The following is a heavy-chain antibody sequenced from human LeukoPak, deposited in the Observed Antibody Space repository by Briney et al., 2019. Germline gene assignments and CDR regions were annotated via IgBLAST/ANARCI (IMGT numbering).Heavy chain of an antibody. CDR1: GYSFTSYW. V-gene: IGHV5-51*01. CDR2: IYPGDSDT. Sequence: GESLKISCKGSGYSFTSYWIGWVRQMPGKGPEWMGSIYPGDSDTRYRPSFQGPATISAAKSISTAYLQWSSLKASDTAMYYCARIYYDSSAGYWGQGTLVTVSS. CDR3: ARIYYDSSAGY. J-gene: IGHJ4*02. D-gene: IGHD3-22*01.